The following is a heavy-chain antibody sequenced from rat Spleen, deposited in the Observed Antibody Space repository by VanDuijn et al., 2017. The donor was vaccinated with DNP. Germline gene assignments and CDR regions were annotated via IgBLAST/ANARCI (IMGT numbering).Heavy chain of an antibody. J-gene: IGHJ4*01. V-gene: IGHV5-22*01. CDR1: GFTFSDYN. Sequence: EVQLVESGGGLVQPGRSLKLSCAASGFTFSDYNMAWVRQAPKKGLEWVAYIRFDGGSTYYGDSVKGRFTISRDNAKSTLYLQMNSLRSADMATYYCARWNSGFYAMDAWGQGTSVTVSS. CDR2: IRFDGGST. D-gene: IGHD4-4*01. CDR3: ARWNSGFYAMDA.